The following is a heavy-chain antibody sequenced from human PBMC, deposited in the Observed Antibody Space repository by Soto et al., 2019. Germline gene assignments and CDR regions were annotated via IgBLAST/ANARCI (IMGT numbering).Heavy chain of an antibody. CDR1: GYTFTSYD. Sequence: ASVKVSCKVSGYTFTSYDINWVRQATGQGLEWMGWMNPNSGNTGYAQKFQGRVTMTRNTSISTAYMELSSLRSEDTAVYYCAREPRLPYYDFWSGYYPPRYFDYWGQGTLVTVSS. J-gene: IGHJ4*02. CDR3: AREPRLPYYDFWSGYYPPRYFDY. D-gene: IGHD3-3*01. V-gene: IGHV1-8*01. CDR2: MNPNSGNT.